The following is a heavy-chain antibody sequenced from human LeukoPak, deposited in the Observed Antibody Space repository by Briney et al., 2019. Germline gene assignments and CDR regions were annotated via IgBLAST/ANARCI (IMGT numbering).Heavy chain of an antibody. D-gene: IGHD2-15*01. CDR3: ARGGNCSGGTCYSDRGWFDP. CDR1: GGSFSGYY. J-gene: IGHJ5*02. Sequence: SETLSLTCAVYGGSFSGYYWSWIRQPPGKGLERIGEINHSGSTNYNPSLKSRVTISVDTSKNQFSLKLSSVTAADTAVYYCARGGNCSGGTCYSDRGWFDPWGQGTLVTVSS. CDR2: INHSGST. V-gene: IGHV4-34*01.